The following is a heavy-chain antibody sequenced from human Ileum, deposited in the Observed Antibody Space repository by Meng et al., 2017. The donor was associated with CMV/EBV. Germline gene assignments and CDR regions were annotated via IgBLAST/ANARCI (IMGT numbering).Heavy chain of an antibody. J-gene: IGHJ4*02. CDR1: GYTFTSNN. V-gene: IGHV7-4-1*02. D-gene: IGHD1-26*01. CDR2: IDTNTGNP. Sequence: QVQLVKSGSELKKPGASVKVSYKTSGYTFTSNNNIWVRQAPGQGPEWMGWIDTNTGNPTYAQGFTGRFVFSLDTSVNTAYLEISSLKAEDTAVYYCARDGLSGRYFDYWGQGTLVTVSS. CDR3: ARDGLSGRYFDY.